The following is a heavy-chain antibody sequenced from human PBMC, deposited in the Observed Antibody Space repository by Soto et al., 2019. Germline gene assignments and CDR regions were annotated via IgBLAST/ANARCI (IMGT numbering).Heavy chain of an antibody. J-gene: IGHJ4*02. Sequence: QVQLVESGGGVVQPGRSLRLSCAASGLPFSSYGMHWVRQAPGKGLECVAIIPHDGSYKYHVDSVKGRFTISRDNSKNTLYLKMDSLRPEDTAVYYCGALNYGGDDCWGQGTLVTVSS. D-gene: IGHD4-17*01. CDR2: IPHDGSYK. CDR1: GLPFSSYG. CDR3: GALNYGGDDC. V-gene: IGHV3-30*03.